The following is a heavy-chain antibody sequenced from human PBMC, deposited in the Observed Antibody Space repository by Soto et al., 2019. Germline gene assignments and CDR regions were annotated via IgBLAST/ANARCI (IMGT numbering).Heavy chain of an antibody. CDR2: IWYDGSNK. D-gene: IGHD3-10*01. V-gene: IGHV3-33*01. J-gene: IGHJ4*02. CDR3: ARGALITMVRGQLDY. Sequence: QVQLVESGGGVVQPGRSLRLSCAASGFTFSSYGMHWVRQAPGKGLEWVAGIWYDGSNKYYADSVKGRFTISRDNSKNTLYQQMNSLRAEDTAVYYCARGALITMVRGQLDYRGQGTLVTVSS. CDR1: GFTFSSYG.